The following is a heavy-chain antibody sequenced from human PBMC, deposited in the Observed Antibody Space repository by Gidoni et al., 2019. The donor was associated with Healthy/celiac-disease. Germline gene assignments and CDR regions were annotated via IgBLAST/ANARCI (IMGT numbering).Heavy chain of an antibody. J-gene: IGHJ4*02. D-gene: IGHD2-15*01. CDR3: ARVEWVVTHFDY. CDR2: IYHSGST. CDR1: GYSISSGYY. Sequence: QVQLQESGPGLVKPSETLSLTCAVSGYSISSGYYWGWIRQPPGKGLEWIGSIYHSGSTYYNPSLKSRVTISVDTSKNQFSLKLSSVTAADTAVYYCARVEWVVTHFDYWGQGTLVTVSS. V-gene: IGHV4-38-2*01.